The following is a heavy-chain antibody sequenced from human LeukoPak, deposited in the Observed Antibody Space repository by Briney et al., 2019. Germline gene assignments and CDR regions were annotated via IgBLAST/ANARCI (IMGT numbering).Heavy chain of an antibody. V-gene: IGHV3-30*01. CDR1: GFTFSSYA. CDR3: AREQAAAGTFYY. Sequence: GGSLRLSCAASGFTFSSYAMHWVRQAPGKGLEWVADISYDGSNKYYADSVKGRFTISRDNSKNPLYLQMNSLRAEDTAVYYCAREQAAAGTFYYWGQGTLVTVSS. CDR2: ISYDGSNK. D-gene: IGHD6-13*01. J-gene: IGHJ4*02.